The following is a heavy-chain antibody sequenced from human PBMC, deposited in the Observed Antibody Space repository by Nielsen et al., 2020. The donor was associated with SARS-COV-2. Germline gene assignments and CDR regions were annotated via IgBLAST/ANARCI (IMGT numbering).Heavy chain of an antibody. V-gene: IGHV1-3*01. J-gene: IGHJ4*02. D-gene: IGHD6-19*01. CDR3: ARITPSSGWDY. Sequence: WVRQAPGQSLEWMGWINAGNGNTKYSQKFQGRVTMTRDTSANTAYMELSSVSSEDTAVYYCARITPSSGWDYWGQGTLVTVSS. CDR2: INAGNGNT.